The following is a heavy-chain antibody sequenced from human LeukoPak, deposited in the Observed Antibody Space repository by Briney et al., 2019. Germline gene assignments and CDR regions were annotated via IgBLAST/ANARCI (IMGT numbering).Heavy chain of an antibody. CDR3: AKDRRGTATIFGVVIMD. D-gene: IGHD3-3*01. CDR2: ISGSSGTI. CDR1: GFSFSSYS. J-gene: IGHJ4*02. Sequence: GGSLRLSCAASGFSFSSYSMNWVRQAPGKGLEWLSYISGSSGTIYYADSVKGRFTISRDNSKSTLYLQMNSLRAEDTAVYYCAKDRRGTATIFGVVIMDWGQGTLVTVSS. V-gene: IGHV3-48*01.